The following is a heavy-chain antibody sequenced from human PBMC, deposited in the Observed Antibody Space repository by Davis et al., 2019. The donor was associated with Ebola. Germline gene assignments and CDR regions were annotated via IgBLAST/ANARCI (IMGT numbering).Heavy chain of an antibody. D-gene: IGHD6-19*01. CDR2: IGTAGDT. J-gene: IGHJ4*02. V-gene: IGHV3-13*01. CDR3: AKDLGSSGWYYFDY. CDR1: GFTFSSYD. Sequence: GGSLRLSCAASGFTFSSYDMHWVRQATGKGLEWVSAIGTAGDTYYPGSVKGRFTISRDNSKNTLYLQMNSLRAEDTAVYYCAKDLGSSGWYYFDYWGQGTLVTVSS.